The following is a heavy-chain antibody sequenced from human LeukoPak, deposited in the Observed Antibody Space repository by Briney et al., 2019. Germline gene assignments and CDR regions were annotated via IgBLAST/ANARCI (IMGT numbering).Heavy chain of an antibody. CDR3: AKGEGYCGGGTCYRYFDS. V-gene: IGHV3-23*01. CDR2: ISTDSTYT. CDR1: GFTFSSYP. D-gene: IGHD2-15*01. Sequence: PGGSLRLSCAASGFTFSSYPMSWVRQAPGKGLEWVSIISTDSTYTFYAHSVKGRFTISRDNSKDTLYPQMSSLRVEDTAVYFCAKGEGYCGGGTCYRYFDSWGQGTLVTVSS. J-gene: IGHJ4*02.